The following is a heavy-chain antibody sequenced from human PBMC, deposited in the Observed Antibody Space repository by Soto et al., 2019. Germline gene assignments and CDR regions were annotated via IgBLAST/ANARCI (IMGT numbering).Heavy chain of an antibody. CDR1: GGSISSGDYY. D-gene: IGHD3-9*01. V-gene: IGHV4-30-4*02. CDR2: IYYSGST. CDR3: ARAWYDILTGYQQFDY. J-gene: IGHJ4*02. Sequence: SETLSLTCTVSGGSISSGDYYWSWIRQPPGKGLEWVGYIYYSGSTYYNPSLKSRVTISVDTSKNQFSLKLSSVTAADTAVYYCARAWYDILTGYQQFDYWGQGTLVT.